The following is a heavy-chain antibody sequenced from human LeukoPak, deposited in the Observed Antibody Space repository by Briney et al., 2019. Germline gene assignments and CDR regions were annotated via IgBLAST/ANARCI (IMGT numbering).Heavy chain of an antibody. D-gene: IGHD5-24*01. CDR3: ARAFGRGWLNY. CDR1: GGSFSGYY. Sequence: PSETLSLTCAVYGGSFSGYYWSWIRQPPGKGLEWIGEINHSGSTNSNPSLKSRVTISVDTSKNQFSLKLSSVTAADTAVYYCARAFGRGWLNYWGQGTLVTVSS. CDR2: INHSGST. V-gene: IGHV4-34*01. J-gene: IGHJ4*02.